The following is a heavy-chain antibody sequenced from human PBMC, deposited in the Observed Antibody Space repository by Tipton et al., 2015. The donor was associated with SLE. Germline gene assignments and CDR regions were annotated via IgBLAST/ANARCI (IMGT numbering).Heavy chain of an antibody. CDR1: GFTFTSHG. D-gene: IGHD1/OR15-1a*01. V-gene: IGHV3-23*01. Sequence: GSLRLSCATSGFTFTSHGMSWVRQAPGKGLEWVSAISGSGDNTYYTNTVKGRFTISRDNSNNILYLQMSILRAEDTAVYYCAKLPSRTTLDYWGQGTLGAVSS. CDR2: ISGSGDNT. J-gene: IGHJ4*02. CDR3: AKLPSRTTLDY.